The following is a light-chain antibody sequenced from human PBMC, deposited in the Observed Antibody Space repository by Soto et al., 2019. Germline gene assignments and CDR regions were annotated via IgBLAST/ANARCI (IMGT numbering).Light chain of an antibody. J-gene: IGKJ1*01. CDR1: QSVSSSY. V-gene: IGKV3-20*01. Sequence: DIVLTQSPCTLPLSPGERATLSCRASQSVSSSYLAWYQQKPGQAPRVLIYGASSRATGVPDRFSGSGSGTDFTLTISRLEPEDFAVYYCQQSGSSTGWTFGQGTKVHI. CDR2: GAS. CDR3: QQSGSSTGWT.